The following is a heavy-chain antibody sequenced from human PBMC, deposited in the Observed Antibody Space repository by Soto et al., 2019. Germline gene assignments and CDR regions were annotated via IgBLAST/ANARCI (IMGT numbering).Heavy chain of an antibody. CDR1: GGSLASGNDH. Sequence: SETLSLTCTVSGGSLASGNDHWSWIRQHPGKGLEWIGNIYYNGNTFHNPSLESRLTMLVDTSKNRLSLRLSSVTAADAAIYFCARTQVYCGGERCYSTSYAMDVWGQGTTVTVS. D-gene: IGHD2-21*01. CDR3: ARTQVYCGGERCYSTSYAMDV. J-gene: IGHJ6*02. V-gene: IGHV4-31*03. CDR2: IYYNGNT.